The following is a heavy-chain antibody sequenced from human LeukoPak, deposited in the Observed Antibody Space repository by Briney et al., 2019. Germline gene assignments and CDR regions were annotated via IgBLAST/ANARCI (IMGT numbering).Heavy chain of an antibody. J-gene: IGHJ4*02. CDR2: IYYSGST. D-gene: IGHD2-2*01. CDR1: GGSISSYY. CDR3: ARVLFGYCSSTSCHDY. Sequence: SETLSLTCTVSGGSISSYYWSWIRQPPGKGLEWIGYIYYSGSTYCNPSLKSRVTISVDTSKNQFSLKLSSVTAADTAVYYCARVLFGYCSSTSCHDYWGQGTLVTVSS. V-gene: IGHV4-59*08.